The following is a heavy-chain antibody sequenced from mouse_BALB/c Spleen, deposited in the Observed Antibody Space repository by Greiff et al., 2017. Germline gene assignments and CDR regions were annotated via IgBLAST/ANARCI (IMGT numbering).Heavy chain of an antibody. Sequence: QVQLKESGPGLVAPSQSLSITCTVSGFSLTGYGVNWVRQPPGKGLEWLGMIWGDGGTDYNSALKSRLSISKDNSKSQVFLKMNSLQTDDTARYYCARDYYGSSYGYAMDYWGQGTSVTVSS. D-gene: IGHD1-1*01. CDR3: ARDYYGSSYGYAMDY. CDR1: GFSLTGYG. V-gene: IGHV2-6-7*01. CDR2: IWGDGGT. J-gene: IGHJ4*01.